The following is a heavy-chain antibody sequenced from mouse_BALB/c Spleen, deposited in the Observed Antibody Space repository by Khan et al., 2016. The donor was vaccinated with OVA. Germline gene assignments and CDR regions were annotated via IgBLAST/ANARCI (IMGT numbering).Heavy chain of an antibody. Sequence: EVQLQQSGPELMKPGASVKISCKASGYSFTTYYIHWVMQSHGTSLEWIGYIDPFSGSTNYNQKFKGKATLTVDKSSSTAYIHLSNLTSEDSAVYSCTRHGFVAWFTYWGQGTLVTVSA. CDR3: TRHGFVAWFTY. J-gene: IGHJ3*01. CDR2: IDPFSGST. V-gene: IGHV1S135*01. D-gene: IGHD2-2*01. CDR1: GYSFTTYY.